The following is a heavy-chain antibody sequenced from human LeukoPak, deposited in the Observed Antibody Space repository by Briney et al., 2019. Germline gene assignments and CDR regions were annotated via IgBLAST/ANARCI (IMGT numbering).Heavy chain of an antibody. CDR2: IRYDGSNK. CDR1: GFTFSSYG. D-gene: IGHD5-12*01. V-gene: IGHV3-30*02. Sequence: GGSLRLSCAASGFTFSSYGMHWVRQAPGKGLEWVAFIRYDGSNKYYADSVKGRFTISRDNSKNMVSLQMNSVRAEDTAVYYCAKEGYSYPLNYFDSWGQGNLVTVSS. J-gene: IGHJ4*02. CDR3: AKEGYSYPLNYFDS.